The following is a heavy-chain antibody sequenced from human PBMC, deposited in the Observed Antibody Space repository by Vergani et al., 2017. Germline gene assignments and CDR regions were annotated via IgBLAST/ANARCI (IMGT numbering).Heavy chain of an antibody. J-gene: IGHJ4*02. CDR3: ARVRGYQLPIDY. D-gene: IGHD2-2*01. Sequence: QVQLVESGGGLVKPGGSLRLSCAASGSTFSDYYMSWIRQAPGKGLEWVSYISSSGSTIYYADSGKGRFTISRDNAKNSLYLQMNSLRAEDAAVDYCARVRGYQLPIDYWGQGTLVTVSS. V-gene: IGHV3-11*01. CDR1: GSTFSDYY. CDR2: ISSSGSTI.